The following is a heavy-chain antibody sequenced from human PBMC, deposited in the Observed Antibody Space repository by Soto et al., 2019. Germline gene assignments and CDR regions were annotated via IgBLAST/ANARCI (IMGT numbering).Heavy chain of an antibody. V-gene: IGHV1-3*04. Sequence: VHLVQSGAEMRKPGASVKVSCETSGYAFTDYALHWVRQAPGHGLEWPAWINTGNGNTSSSQRFQGRLTLTRDASAGTAYLELSSLRSEDTAVYYCARRVAFYFDAWGQGTLVTVAS. CDR3: ARRVAFYFDA. CDR1: GYAFTDYA. CDR2: INTGNGNT. J-gene: IGHJ5*02.